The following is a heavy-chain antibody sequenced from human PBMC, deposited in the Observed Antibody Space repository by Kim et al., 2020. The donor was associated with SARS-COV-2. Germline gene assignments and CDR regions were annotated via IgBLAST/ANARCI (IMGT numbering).Heavy chain of an antibody. Sequence: SETLSLTCTVSGGSISSSSYYWGWIRQPPGKGLEWIGSIYYSGSTYYNPSLKSRVTISVDTSKNQFSLKLSSVTAADTAVYYCARLADYDILTGYFDYWGQGTLVTVSS. V-gene: IGHV4-39*01. CDR2: IYYSGST. CDR3: ARLADYDILTGYFDY. J-gene: IGHJ4*02. D-gene: IGHD3-9*01. CDR1: GGSISSSSYY.